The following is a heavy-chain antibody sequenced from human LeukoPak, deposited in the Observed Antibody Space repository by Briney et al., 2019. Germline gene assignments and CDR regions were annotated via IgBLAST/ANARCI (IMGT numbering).Heavy chain of an antibody. D-gene: IGHD6-19*01. V-gene: IGHV4-4*07. Sequence: SETLSPTCSVSRDSVCGFYWSWIRQPAGKGLEWIGRIYTSGNTRDTSTKYNPSLKSRVSMSVDTSKNQFSLKLRSVTAVSTPPYDCAIDTFSSGWWDYSDYWGQGILVTVSS. CDR1: RDSVCGFY. CDR3: AIDTFSSGWWDYSDY. CDR2: IYTSGNT. J-gene: IGHJ4*02.